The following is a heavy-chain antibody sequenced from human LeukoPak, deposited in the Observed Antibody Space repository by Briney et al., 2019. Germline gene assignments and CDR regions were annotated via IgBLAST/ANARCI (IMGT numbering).Heavy chain of an antibody. J-gene: IGHJ4*02. V-gene: IGHV1-18*01. CDR2: ISASNGNT. CDR1: GYSFTSYG. Sequence: ASVKVSCKASGYSFTSYGISWVRQAPGQGLEWMGWISASNGNTRYAQKIQGRVTMTTDTSTRIVYMELRSLRSDDTAVYYCARDMSFAVSMVAPDYWGQGTLVTVSS. D-gene: IGHD2-15*01. CDR3: ARDMSFAVSMVAPDY.